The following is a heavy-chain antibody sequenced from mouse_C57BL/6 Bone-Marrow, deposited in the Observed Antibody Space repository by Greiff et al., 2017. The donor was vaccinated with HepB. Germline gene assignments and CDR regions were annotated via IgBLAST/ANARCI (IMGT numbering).Heavy chain of an antibody. Sequence: VKLMESGPELVKPGASVKISCKASGYAFSSSWMNWVKQRPGKGLEWIGRIYPGDGDTNYNGKFKGKATLTADKSSSTAYMQRSSLTSEDSAVYFCASYCIHGGSDMVHWGKNPTVPVPS. CDR2: IYPGDGDT. V-gene: IGHV1-82*01. CDR3: ASYCIHGGSDMVH. J-gene: IGHJ4*01. CDR1: GYAFSSSW. D-gene: IGHD2-1*01.